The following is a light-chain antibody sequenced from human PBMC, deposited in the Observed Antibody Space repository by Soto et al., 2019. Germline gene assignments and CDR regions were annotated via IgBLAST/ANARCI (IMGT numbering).Light chain of an antibody. CDR1: QSVSSY. CDR3: QQRSNWLWT. CDR2: DAS. V-gene: IGKV3-11*01. Sequence: EIVLTQSPATLSLSPGERDTFSCRASQSVSSYLAWYQQKPGQAPRLLIYDASNRATGIPARFSGSGSGTDFTLTISSLEPEDFAVYYCQQRSNWLWTFGQGTKVDIK. J-gene: IGKJ1*01.